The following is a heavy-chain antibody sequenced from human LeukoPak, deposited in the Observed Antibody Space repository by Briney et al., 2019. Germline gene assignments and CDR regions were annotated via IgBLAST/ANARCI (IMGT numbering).Heavy chain of an antibody. V-gene: IGHV4-59*12. Sequence: SETLSLTCTVSGGSISSYYWSWIRQPPGKGLEWIGYIYYSGSTNYNPSLKSRVTISVDTSKNQFSLKLSSVTAADTAVYYCARDGEQWLVRSENAFDIWGQGTMVTVSS. D-gene: IGHD6-19*01. CDR3: ARDGEQWLVRSENAFDI. J-gene: IGHJ3*02. CDR2: IYYSGST. CDR1: GGSISSYY.